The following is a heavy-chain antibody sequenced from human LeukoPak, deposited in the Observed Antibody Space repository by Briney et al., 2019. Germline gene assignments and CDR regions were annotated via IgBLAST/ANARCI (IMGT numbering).Heavy chain of an antibody. D-gene: IGHD6-13*01. V-gene: IGHV1-24*01. CDR1: GYTLTGLS. CDR3: ATISIAAAGVGFDP. J-gene: IGHJ5*02. Sequence: GASVKVSCKVSGYTLTGLSMHWVRQAPGKGLEWMGGFDPEDGETIYAQKFQGRVTTTEDTSTDTAYMELSSLRSEDTAVYYCATISIAAAGVGFDPWGQGTLVTVSS. CDR2: FDPEDGET.